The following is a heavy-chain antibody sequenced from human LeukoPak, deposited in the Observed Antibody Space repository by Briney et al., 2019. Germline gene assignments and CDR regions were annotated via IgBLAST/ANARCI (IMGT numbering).Heavy chain of an antibody. J-gene: IGHJ5*02. V-gene: IGHV1-8*01. CDR1: GYTFTSYD. D-gene: IGHD2-15*01. CDR3: ARDGGYCSGGSCYGGNWFDP. Sequence: ASVKVSCKASGYTFTSYDINWVRQATGQGLEWMGWMNPNSGNTGYAQKFQGRVTMTRSTSISTAYMELSSLRSEDTAVYYCARDGGYCSGGSCYGGNWFDPWGQGTLVTVSS. CDR2: MNPNSGNT.